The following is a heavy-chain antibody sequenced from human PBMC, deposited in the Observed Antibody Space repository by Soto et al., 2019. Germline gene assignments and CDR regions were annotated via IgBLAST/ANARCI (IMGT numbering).Heavy chain of an antibody. CDR2: IIPIFGTA. J-gene: IGHJ6*02. D-gene: IGHD3-10*01. CDR3: ARQRMVRPPDYYGSGSQTSSYGMDV. Sequence: SVKVSCKASGGTLSSYAISWVRQAPGQGLEWMGGIIPIFGTANYAQKFQGRVTITADESTSTAYMELSSLRSEDTAVYYCARQRMVRPPDYYGSGSQTSSYGMDVWG. V-gene: IGHV1-69*13. CDR1: GGTLSSYA.